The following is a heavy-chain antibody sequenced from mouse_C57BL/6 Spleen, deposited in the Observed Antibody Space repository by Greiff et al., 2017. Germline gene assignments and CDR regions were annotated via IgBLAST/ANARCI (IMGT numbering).Heavy chain of an antibody. D-gene: IGHD3-1*01. CDR1: GFNIKDDY. J-gene: IGHJ2*01. CDR3: TPRIQGFDY. CDR2: IDPENGDT. Sequence: VQLQQSGAELVRPGASVKLSCTASGFNIKDDYMHWVKQRPEQGLEWIGWIDPENGDTEYASKFQGKATITADTSSNTAYLQLSSLTSEDTAVYYCTPRIQGFDYWGQGTTLTVSS. V-gene: IGHV14-4*01.